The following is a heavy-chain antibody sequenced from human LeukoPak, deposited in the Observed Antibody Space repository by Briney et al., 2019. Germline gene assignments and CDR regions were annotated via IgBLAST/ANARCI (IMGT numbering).Heavy chain of an antibody. V-gene: IGHV3-11*01. CDR2: ISSSGSNI. J-gene: IGHJ4*02. Sequence: GGSLRLSCAASGFTFSDYYMSWIRQAPGKGREWISYISSSGSNIYYADSVKGRFTMSRDNAKGSLYLQMNSLRAEDTAIYYCARRRDYFDYWGQGTLVTVSS. CDR1: GFTFSDYY. CDR3: ARRRDYFDY.